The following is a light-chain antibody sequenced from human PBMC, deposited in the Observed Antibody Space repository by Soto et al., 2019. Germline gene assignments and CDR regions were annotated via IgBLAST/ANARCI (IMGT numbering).Light chain of an antibody. CDR1: QSVSSN. CDR3: QQYNNWPSGT. V-gene: IGKV3-15*01. CDR2: GAS. J-gene: IGKJ1*01. Sequence: EIVMTQSPATLSVSPGERATLSCRASQSVSSNLAWYQQKPGQAPRLLIYGASTRATGIPARFSGSGSGTEFTLTISSLQCEDFAVYYCQQYNNWPSGTFGQGTKVEIK.